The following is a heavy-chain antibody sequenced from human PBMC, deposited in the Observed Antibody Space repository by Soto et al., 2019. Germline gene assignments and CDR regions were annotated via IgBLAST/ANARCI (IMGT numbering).Heavy chain of an antibody. CDR3: AKDRRIAAAGKYYYYYYGMDV. V-gene: IGHV4-59*01. D-gene: IGHD6-13*01. CDR2: IYYSGST. Sequence: PSETLSLTCTVSGGTISTYYWNWIRQTPGKGLEWIGYIYYSGSTNYNPSLRGRAIVSVDTSKSWFSLRLDSLTAEDTAVYYCAKDRRIAAAGKYYYYYYGMDVWGQGTTVTVSS. CDR1: GGTISTYY. J-gene: IGHJ6*02.